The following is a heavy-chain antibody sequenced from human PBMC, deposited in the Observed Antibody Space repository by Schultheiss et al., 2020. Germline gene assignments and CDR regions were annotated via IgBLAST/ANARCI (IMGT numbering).Heavy chain of an antibody. V-gene: IGHV3-11*01. CDR2: ISSRGYTI. Sequence: GGSLRLSCAASGFTFSDYYMSWIRQAPGKGLEWVSYISSRGYTIYYADSVRGRFTISRDNAKNSLYLQMDSLRAEDTAVYYCAKCVYGSSWYYAFHIWGQGTMVTVSS. CDR3: AKCVYGSSWYYAFHI. J-gene: IGHJ3*02. CDR1: GFTFSDYY. D-gene: IGHD6-13*01.